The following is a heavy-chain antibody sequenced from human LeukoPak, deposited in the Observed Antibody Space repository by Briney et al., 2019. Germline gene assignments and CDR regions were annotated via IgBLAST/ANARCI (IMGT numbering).Heavy chain of an antibody. J-gene: IGHJ2*01. D-gene: IGHD3-22*01. V-gene: IGHV4-61*02. Sequence: SETLSLTCTVSGGSISSGSYYWSWIRQPAGKGLEWIGRIYTSGSTNYNPSLKSRGTISVDTSKNQFSLKLSSVTAADTAVYYCARITMIVVKNHYWYFDLWGRGTLVTVSS. CDR1: GGSISSGSYY. CDR2: IYTSGST. CDR3: ARITMIVVKNHYWYFDL.